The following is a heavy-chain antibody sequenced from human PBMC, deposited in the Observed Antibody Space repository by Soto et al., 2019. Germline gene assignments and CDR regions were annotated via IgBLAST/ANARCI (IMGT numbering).Heavy chain of an antibody. V-gene: IGHV3-30-3*01. CDR1: FSFSTYN. CDR2: VSSDGNNK. CDR3: ARAGSTTFQPQACYYFGMDV. Sequence: QVHLVESGGGVVQPGRSLRLSCAGFSFSTYNVHWVRQAPGKGLEWVAVVSSDGNNKYYADSVKGRFTISRDNSKNTVYLQMNSLRGEDTARYYCARAGSTTFQPQACYYFGMDVWGLGTTVTVSS. J-gene: IGHJ6*02. D-gene: IGHD2-2*01.